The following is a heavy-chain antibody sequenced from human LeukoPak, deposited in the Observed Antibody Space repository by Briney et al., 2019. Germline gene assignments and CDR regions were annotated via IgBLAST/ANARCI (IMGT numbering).Heavy chain of an antibody. Sequence: GGSLRLSCAASGFTFSSYSMNWVRQAPGKGLEWVSSISSSSSYIYYADSVKGRFTISRDNAKNSLYLQMNSLRAEDTAVYYCAREDRSSSGGFDYWGQGTLVTVSS. CDR1: GFTFSSYS. CDR3: AREDRSSSGGFDY. V-gene: IGHV3-21*01. J-gene: IGHJ4*02. CDR2: ISSSSSYI. D-gene: IGHD6-13*01.